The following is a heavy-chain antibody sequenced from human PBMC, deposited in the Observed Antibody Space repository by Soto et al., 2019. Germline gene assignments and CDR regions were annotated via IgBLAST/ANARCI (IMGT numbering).Heavy chain of an antibody. CDR2: MNPNSGNT. D-gene: IGHD5-12*01. Sequence: EASVKVCCKASGYTFTSSEIIWVRLATGQGLEWMGWMNPNSGNTAYAETFQGRVTMTTDTSTSTVHMEVRSLRSDDTAVYYCAREGVAPYYYYGMDVWGQGTPVTVSS. CDR1: GYTFTSSE. J-gene: IGHJ6*02. CDR3: AREGVAPYYYYGMDV. V-gene: IGHV1-8*01.